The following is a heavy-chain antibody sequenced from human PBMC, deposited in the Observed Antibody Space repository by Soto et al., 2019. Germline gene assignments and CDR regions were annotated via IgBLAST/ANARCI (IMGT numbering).Heavy chain of an antibody. V-gene: IGHV3-7*04. CDR2: IKQDGSEK. J-gene: IGHJ4*02. CDR3: ARYHFGHYAFDS. D-gene: IGHD4-17*01. Sequence: GGSLRLSCEGSGFIFSGNWMSWVRQAPGKGLEWVANIKQDGSEKRYVDSVEGRFTISRDNAKNSLYLQMNSLVVEDTATYYCARYHFGHYAFDSWGQGTPVTVSS. CDR1: GFIFSGNW.